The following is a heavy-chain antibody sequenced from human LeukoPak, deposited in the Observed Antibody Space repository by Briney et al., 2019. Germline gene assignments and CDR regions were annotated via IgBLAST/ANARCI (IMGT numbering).Heavy chain of an antibody. CDR2: DSDSGGST. D-gene: IGHD3-22*01. J-gene: IGHJ4*02. CDR1: GFTFSSYA. Sequence: PGGSLRLSCAASGFTFSSYAMSWVRQAPGKGLEWVSADSDSGGSTYYADSVKGRFTISRDNSKNTLYLQMNSLRAEDTAVYYCARDRSGYYLDYWGQGTLVTVSS. V-gene: IGHV3-23*01. CDR3: ARDRSGYYLDY.